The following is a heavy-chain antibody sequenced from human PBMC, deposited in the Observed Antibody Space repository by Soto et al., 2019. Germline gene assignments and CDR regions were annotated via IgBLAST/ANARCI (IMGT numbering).Heavy chain of an antibody. CDR3: ARESGGATATLDYYYFYMYV. V-gene: IGHV1-2*02. D-gene: IGHD5-12*01. J-gene: IGHJ6*03. CDR1: GDSFNDYY. Sequence: VQLAQSGAEVKKPGASVKVSCKTSGDSFNDYYIHWVRQAPGQGLEWMGWINPNGGATKYAQKFQGRVTVTRDTSIRTVYMELSSLRSDDTAVYYCARESGGATATLDYYYFYMYVWGKGTTVTVSS. CDR2: INPNGGAT.